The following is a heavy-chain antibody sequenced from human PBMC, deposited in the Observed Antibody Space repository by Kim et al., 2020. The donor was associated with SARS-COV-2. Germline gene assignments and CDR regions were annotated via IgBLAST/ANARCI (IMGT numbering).Heavy chain of an antibody. D-gene: IGHD6-13*01. CDR2: INHSGST. Sequence: SETLSLTCAVYGGSFSGYYWSWIRQPPGKGLEWIGEINHSGSTNYNPSLKSRVTISVDTSKNQFSLKLSSVTAADTAVYYCARERPVGVAAACIDYWGQGTLVTVSS. J-gene: IGHJ4*02. CDR1: GGSFSGYY. V-gene: IGHV4-34*01. CDR3: ARERPVGVAAACIDY.